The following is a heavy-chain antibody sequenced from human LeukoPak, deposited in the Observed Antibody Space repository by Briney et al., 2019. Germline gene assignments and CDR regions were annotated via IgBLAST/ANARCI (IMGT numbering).Heavy chain of an antibody. CDR3: ARDAVDTANAV. V-gene: IGHV3-74*01. CDR1: GFTFTTYW. Sequence: GGSLRLSCAASGFTFTTYWMHWVRQAPGKGLVWVSHINSDGSITSYADSVKGRFTISRDNAKNTLYLQVNSLRAEDTAVYYCARDAVDTANAVWGQGTTVTVSS. CDR2: INSDGSIT. J-gene: IGHJ6*02. D-gene: IGHD5-18*01.